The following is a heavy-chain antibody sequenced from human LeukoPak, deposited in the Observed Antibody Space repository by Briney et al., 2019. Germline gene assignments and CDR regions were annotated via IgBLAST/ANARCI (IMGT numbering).Heavy chain of an antibody. Sequence: SETLSLTCTVSGASISGHYWIWIRQPPGRGLEWIGYVYSSGSTNYNPSLKSRVTMSVDTSKNQFSLKLSSVTAADPAVYYCARDSSGYNWFDPWGQGTLVTVSS. CDR1: GASISGHY. D-gene: IGHD3-22*01. CDR2: VYSSGST. J-gene: IGHJ5*02. CDR3: ARDSSGYNWFDP. V-gene: IGHV4-59*11.